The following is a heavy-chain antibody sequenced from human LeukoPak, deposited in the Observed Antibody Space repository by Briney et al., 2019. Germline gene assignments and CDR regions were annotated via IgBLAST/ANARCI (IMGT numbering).Heavy chain of an antibody. CDR2: ISGNGGHDT. CDR3: GNALGI. V-gene: IGHV3-23*02. J-gene: IGHJ4*02. Sequence: GSLRLSCGVSGVTLVGFAMTWARPVPGKGLEWVSSISGNGGHDTHYGDSVKGRFTISRDDSKNTLYLQMNRLRVEDTAVYYCGNALGIWGQGALVTVSS. D-gene: IGHD7-27*01. CDR1: GVTLVGFA.